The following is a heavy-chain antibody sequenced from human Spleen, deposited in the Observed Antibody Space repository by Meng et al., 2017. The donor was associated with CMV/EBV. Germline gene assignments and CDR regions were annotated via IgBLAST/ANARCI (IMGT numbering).Heavy chain of an antibody. Sequence: KVSCKSSGYNFSRHWVGWVRQMPGKGLEWMGMIYPGDSDTRYSPSFQGQVTISADKSTTNTYLQWSSLKASDTAMYYCARSGPLGPGFDLCGQGTLVTVSS. V-gene: IGHV5-51*01. CDR2: IYPGDSDT. CDR1: GYNFSRHW. J-gene: IGHJ4*02. CDR3: ARSGPLGPGFDL.